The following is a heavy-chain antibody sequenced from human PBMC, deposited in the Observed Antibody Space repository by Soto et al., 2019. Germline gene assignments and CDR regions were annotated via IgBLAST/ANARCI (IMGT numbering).Heavy chain of an antibody. CDR2: IYYTGKT. V-gene: IGHV4-30-4*01. D-gene: IGHD2-2*01. J-gene: IGHJ5*02. CDR1: GDYIHVGGYY. Sequence: SETLSLTCSVSGDYIHVGGYYWTWIRQRPGKGLEWMGYIYYTGKTYYNPSLESRLTMSVDRSKNQFSLRSTSVTAADTAVYFCGRDLTSNANCIDPWGQGTLVTVSS. CDR3: GRDLTSNANCIDP.